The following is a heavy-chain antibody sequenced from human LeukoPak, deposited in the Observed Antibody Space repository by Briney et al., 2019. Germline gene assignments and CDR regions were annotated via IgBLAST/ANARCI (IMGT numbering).Heavy chain of an antibody. CDR1: GGSISSYY. J-gene: IGHJ6*02. CDR3: ARSGLDSRYYFGMDV. D-gene: IGHD5-12*01. CDR2: IYYSGST. V-gene: IGHV4-59*01. Sequence: PSETLSLTCTVSGGSISSYYWSWVRQPPGGGLEWIGYIYYSGSTNYNPSLKRRVTISLDTSKSQFSLKLRSVTAADTAVYYCARSGLDSRYYFGMDVWGQGTTVTVSS.